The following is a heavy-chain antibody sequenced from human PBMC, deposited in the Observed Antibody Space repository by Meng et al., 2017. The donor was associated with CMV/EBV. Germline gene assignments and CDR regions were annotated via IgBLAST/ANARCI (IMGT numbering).Heavy chain of an antibody. D-gene: IGHD6-13*01. CDR1: GATLGSKA. CDR2: NITIFGKE. CDR3: AREWGSSTNWFDP. J-gene: IGHJ5*02. Sequence: TAVGATLGSKASNGGGQAHGQGKEWMGGNITIFGKEKKAEKYQGRVTITTDESTSTAYMELSSLRTEDTAVYYCAREWGSSTNWFDPWGQGTLVTVSS. V-gene: IGHV1-69*05.